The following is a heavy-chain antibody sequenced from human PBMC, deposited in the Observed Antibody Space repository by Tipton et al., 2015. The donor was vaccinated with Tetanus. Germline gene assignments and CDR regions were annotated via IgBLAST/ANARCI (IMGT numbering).Heavy chain of an antibody. D-gene: IGHD5-18*01. CDR2: IYRSGST. Sequence: TLSLTCAVSGASINSGANSWSWIRQPPGKGLEWIGCIYRSGSTYYNPSLRSRLSISVDTSKNQFSLRLTSVTAADTAVYYCARGYSYGYSFWYFDLWGRGTLVTVSS. J-gene: IGHJ2*01. CDR3: ARGYSYGYSFWYFDL. V-gene: IGHV4-30-2*01. CDR1: GASINSGANS.